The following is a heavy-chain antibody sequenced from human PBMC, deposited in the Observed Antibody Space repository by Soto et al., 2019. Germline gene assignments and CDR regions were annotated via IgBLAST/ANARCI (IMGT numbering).Heavy chain of an antibody. CDR1: GFTFSDYY. D-gene: IGHD5-18*01. CDR2: ISSSSSYT. CDR3: ARGGLPTRGYSYGSFDY. J-gene: IGHJ4*02. Sequence: PGGSLRLSCAASGFTFSDYYMSWIRQAPGKGLGWVSYISSSSSYTNYADSVKGRFTISRDNAKNSLYLQMNSLRAEDTAVYYCARGGLPTRGYSYGSFDYWGQGTLVTVSS. V-gene: IGHV3-11*06.